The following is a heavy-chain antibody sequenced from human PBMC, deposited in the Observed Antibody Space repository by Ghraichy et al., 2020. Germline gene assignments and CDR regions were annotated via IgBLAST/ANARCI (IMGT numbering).Heavy chain of an antibody. CDR1: GFTFSHHG. CDR3: ATEDFWNGSLGDDYGMDL. V-gene: IGHV3-33*01. J-gene: IGHJ6*02. CDR2: IWNDGSNK. Sequence: GGSLRLSCAASGFTFSHHGMHWVRQAPGRGLEWLADIWNDGSNKYHADSVKGRFTISRDNSKNTLYLQMNSLRVEDTAVYYCATEDFWNGSLGDDYGMDLWGQGTTVIVSS. D-gene: IGHD3-3*01.